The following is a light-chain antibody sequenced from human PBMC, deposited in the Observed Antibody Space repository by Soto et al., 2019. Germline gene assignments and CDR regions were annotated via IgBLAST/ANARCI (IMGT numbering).Light chain of an antibody. CDR2: EVS. CDR1: QSLLHITGETF. J-gene: IGKJ1*01. V-gene: IGKV2-29*01. Sequence: DVVMTQTPLSLSVAPGQPASISCKSSQSLLHITGETFLFWYLQKPGQSPQLLIYEVSTRVSGVPDRFSGSGSGTDFTLTISSLQPEDFATYYCQQSYSRTFGQGTKVDIK. CDR3: QQSYSRT.